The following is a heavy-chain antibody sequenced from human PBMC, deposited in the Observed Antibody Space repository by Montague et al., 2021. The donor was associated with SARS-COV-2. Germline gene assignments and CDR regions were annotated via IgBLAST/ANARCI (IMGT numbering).Heavy chain of an antibody. V-gene: IGHV4-39*01. CDR3: AAGEKEVAASSWDVCYYYGMDV. CDR1: GGSISSSSYY. CDR2: IYYSGST. D-gene: IGHD6-13*01. Sequence: SETLSLTCTVSGGSISSSSYYWGWIRQPPGKGLEWIGSIYYSGSTYYNPSLKSRVTISVDTSKNQFSLKLSSVTAADTAVYYCAAGEKEVAASSWDVCYYYGMDVGGQGTTVTVSS. J-gene: IGHJ6*02.